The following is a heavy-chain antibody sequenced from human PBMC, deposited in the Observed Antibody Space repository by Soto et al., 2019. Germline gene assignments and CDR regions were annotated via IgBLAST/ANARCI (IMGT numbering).Heavy chain of an antibody. Sequence: EVELLESGGGLVQPGGSLRLSCVASGFTFKNYDMRWIRQAPGKGLEWVSGISGSGGVTYYADSVKGRFTIARDNSKNTLHLQMNSLRDEDTAIYYCAKNRQFRSYYESAGHYDNWGQGTLVTVSS. V-gene: IGHV3-23*01. CDR3: AKNRQFRSYYESAGHYDN. D-gene: IGHD3-10*01. CDR2: ISGSGGVT. J-gene: IGHJ4*02. CDR1: GFTFKNYD.